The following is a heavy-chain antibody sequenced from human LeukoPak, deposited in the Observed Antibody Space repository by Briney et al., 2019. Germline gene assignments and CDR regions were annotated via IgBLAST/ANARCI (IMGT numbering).Heavy chain of an antibody. J-gene: IGHJ4*02. Sequence: GGSLRLSCAASGFTFSSYWMHWVRQVPGKGLEWVSSISSSSSYIYYADSVKGRFTISRDNAKNSLYLQMNSLRAEDTAVYYCARENTAADLDYWGQGTLVTVSS. CDR2: ISSSSSYI. D-gene: IGHD5-18*01. CDR3: ARENTAADLDY. CDR1: GFTFSSYW. V-gene: IGHV3-21*01.